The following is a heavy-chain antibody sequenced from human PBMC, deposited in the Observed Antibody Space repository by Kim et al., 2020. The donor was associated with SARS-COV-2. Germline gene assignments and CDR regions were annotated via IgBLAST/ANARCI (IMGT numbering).Heavy chain of an antibody. V-gene: IGHV4-59*01. CDR3: ARVSSWTGGSGGVDV. D-gene: IGHD6-13*01. CDR1: GGSISSYY. CDR2: IYYTGST. J-gene: IGHJ6*02. Sequence: SETLSLTCTVSGGSISSYYWSWIRQPPGKGLEWIGCIYYTGSTTYNPSLKSRVTISVDTSNNQFSLKVSSVTAADTAVCYCARVSSWTGGSGGVDVWGQGTTVTVSS.